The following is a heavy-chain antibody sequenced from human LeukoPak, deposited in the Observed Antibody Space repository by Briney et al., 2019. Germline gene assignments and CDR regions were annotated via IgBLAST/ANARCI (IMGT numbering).Heavy chain of an antibody. J-gene: IGHJ4*02. D-gene: IGHD3-3*01. CDR3: ARDLYDFWSGYYKLFDY. CDR2: IKQDGSEK. Sequence: GGSLRLSCAASGFTFSSYWMSWVRQAPGKGLEWVANIKQDGSEKYYVDSVKGRFTISRDNAKNSLYLQMNSLRAEDTAVYYCARDLYDFWSGYYKLFDYWGQGTLVTVSS. V-gene: IGHV3-7*01. CDR1: GFTFSSYW.